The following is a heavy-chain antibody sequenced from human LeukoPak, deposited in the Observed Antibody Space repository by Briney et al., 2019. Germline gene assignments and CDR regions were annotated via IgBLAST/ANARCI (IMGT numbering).Heavy chain of an antibody. CDR1: GDSISSYY. CDR2: IFYSGRT. Sequence: SETLSHTCTVSGDSISSYYWSWIRQPPGKGLEWIGYIFYSGRTNYNPSLNSRVTMSVDTSKNQFSLKLTSVTAADTAVYYCARGSITIFGVVPSDYWGQGTLVTVSS. D-gene: IGHD3-3*01. J-gene: IGHJ4*02. V-gene: IGHV4-59*08. CDR3: ARGSITIFGVVPSDY.